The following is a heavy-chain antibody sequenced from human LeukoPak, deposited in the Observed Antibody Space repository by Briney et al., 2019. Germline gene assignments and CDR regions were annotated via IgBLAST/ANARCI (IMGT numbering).Heavy chain of an antibody. CDR1: RYTFTSYY. Sequence: ASVKVSCKASRYTFTSYYMHWVRQAPGQGLEWMGIINPSGGSTSYAQKFQGRVTMTRDMSTSTVYMELSSLRSEDTAVYYCARFLGSDYYFDYWGQGTLVTVSS. J-gene: IGHJ4*02. CDR2: INPSGGST. V-gene: IGHV1-46*01. D-gene: IGHD3-3*01. CDR3: ARFLGSDYYFDY.